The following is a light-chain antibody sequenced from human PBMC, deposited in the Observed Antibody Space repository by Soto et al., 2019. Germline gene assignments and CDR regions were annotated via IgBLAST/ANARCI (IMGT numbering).Light chain of an antibody. CDR2: EVS. CDR1: SSDVGGYNY. Sequence: QSVLTQPASVSGSPGQSITISCTGTSSDVGGYNYVSWYQQHPGKAPKLMIYEVSTRPSGVSNRFSGSKSGNTASLTISGLQAEDEADYYCSSYTSSIYVVFGGGTKLTVL. J-gene: IGLJ2*01. V-gene: IGLV2-14*01. CDR3: SSYTSSIYVV.